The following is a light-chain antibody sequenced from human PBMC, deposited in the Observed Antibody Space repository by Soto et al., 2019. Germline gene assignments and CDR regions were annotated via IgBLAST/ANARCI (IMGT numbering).Light chain of an antibody. CDR3: QQHYSVPFT. CDR1: QGVSRK. Sequence: DIVMTQSPATLSVAPGERVTFSCRASQGVSRKLAWYQHKPGQAPRLLISGASTGATGIPARFSGSGSGTEFTLTISSLQAEDVAVYYCQQHYSVPFTFGPGTKVDIK. V-gene: IGKV3-15*01. J-gene: IGKJ3*01. CDR2: GAS.